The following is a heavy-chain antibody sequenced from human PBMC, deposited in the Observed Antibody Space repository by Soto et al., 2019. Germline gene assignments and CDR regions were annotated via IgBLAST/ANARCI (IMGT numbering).Heavy chain of an antibody. Sequence: PGGSLRLSCAASGFTFSSYAMSWVRQAPGKGLEWVSAISGSGGSTYYADSVKGRFTISRDNSKNTLYPQMNSLRAEDTAVYYCAKDQGYDFWSGFFGPQRNWFDPWGQGTLVTVSS. CDR2: ISGSGGST. V-gene: IGHV3-23*01. D-gene: IGHD3-3*01. CDR3: AKDQGYDFWSGFFGPQRNWFDP. CDR1: GFTFSSYA. J-gene: IGHJ5*02.